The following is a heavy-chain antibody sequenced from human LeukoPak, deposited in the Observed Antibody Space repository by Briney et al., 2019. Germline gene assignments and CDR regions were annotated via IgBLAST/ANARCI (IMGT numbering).Heavy chain of an antibody. CDR2: VSANNGDT. V-gene: IGHV1-18*01. D-gene: IGHD2/OR15-2a*01. J-gene: IGHJ4*02. CDR1: GGTFSSYA. Sequence: ASVKVSCKASGGTFSSYAISWVRQAPGQGLEWMGWVSANNGDTNYAQNFRGRVTMATDTSTTTAYMELRSLRSDDTAMYYCAREYFRSHYFDYWGQGTLVTVSS. CDR3: AREYFRSHYFDY.